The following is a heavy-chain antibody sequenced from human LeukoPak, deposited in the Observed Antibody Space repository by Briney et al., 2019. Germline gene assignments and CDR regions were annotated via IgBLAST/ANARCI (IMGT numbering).Heavy chain of an antibody. J-gene: IGHJ2*01. CDR2: IYYSGSA. V-gene: IGHV4-59*01. D-gene: IGHD6-13*01. Sequence: SETLSLTCTVSGGSISSYQWSWIRQPPGKGLEWIGNIYYSGSANYNPSLKSRVTISVDTSKNQFSLKLSPVTAADTAVYYCARVYYSNSYDYWYFDLWGRGTLVTVSS. CDR3: ARVYYSNSYDYWYFDL. CDR1: GGSISSYQ.